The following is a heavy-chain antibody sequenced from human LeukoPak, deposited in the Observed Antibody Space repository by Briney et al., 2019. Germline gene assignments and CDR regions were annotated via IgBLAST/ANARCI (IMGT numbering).Heavy chain of an antibody. CDR3: ARESGKFDY. Sequence: GGSLRLSCVASGLPIADFAMHWVRQAPGKGLEWVSLISGDGVSTFYADSVKGRFSVSRDNSKNSLSLEMNSLRTEDTAMYYCARESGKFDYWGQGTLVAVSS. J-gene: IGHJ4*02. CDR2: ISGDGVST. V-gene: IGHV3-43*02. CDR1: GLPIADFA.